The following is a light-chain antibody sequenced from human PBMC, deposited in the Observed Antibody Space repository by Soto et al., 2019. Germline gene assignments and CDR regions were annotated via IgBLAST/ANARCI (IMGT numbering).Light chain of an antibody. Sequence: QSALTQPASVSGSPGQSITISCTGTSSDIGDYNYVSWYQQYPGKVPKLLIYDVSHRPSGVSNRFSGSKSGNTASLTISGLQAEAEADYYCSSSTTTTSLVVFGGGTKLTVL. CDR3: SSSTTTTSLVV. J-gene: IGLJ3*02. V-gene: IGLV2-14*01. CDR1: SSDIGDYNY. CDR2: DVS.